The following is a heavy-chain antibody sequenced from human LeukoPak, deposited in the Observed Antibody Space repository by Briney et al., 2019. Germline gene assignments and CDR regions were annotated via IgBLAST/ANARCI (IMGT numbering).Heavy chain of an antibody. CDR3: ARAIHGIFIYYMDV. CDR2: ISSSSSYI. J-gene: IGHJ6*03. V-gene: IGHV3-21*01. D-gene: IGHD3-9*01. Sequence: PGGSLRLSCAASGFTFSSYSMNWVRQAPGKGLEWVSSISSSSSYIYYADSVKGRFTNSRDNAKNSLYLQMNSLRAEDTAVYYCARAIHGIFIYYMDVWGRGTTVTISS. CDR1: GFTFSSYS.